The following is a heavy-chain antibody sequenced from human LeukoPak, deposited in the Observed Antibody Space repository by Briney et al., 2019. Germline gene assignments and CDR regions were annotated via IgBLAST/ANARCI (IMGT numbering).Heavy chain of an antibody. Sequence: SETLSLTCAVYGGSFSGYYWSWIRQPPGKGLEWIGEINHSGSTNYNPSLKSRVTISVDTSKNRFSLKLSSVTAADTAVYYCARVACSGWCRDPTVRNRAGLDWGQGTLVTVSS. D-gene: IGHD6-19*01. J-gene: IGHJ4*02. CDR1: GGSFSGYY. CDR3: ARVACSGWCRDPTVRNRAGLD. V-gene: IGHV4-34*01. CDR2: INHSGST.